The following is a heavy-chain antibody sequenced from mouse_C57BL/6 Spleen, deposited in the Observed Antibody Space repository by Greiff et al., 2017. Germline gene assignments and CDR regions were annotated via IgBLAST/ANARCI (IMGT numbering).Heavy chain of an antibody. CDR3: ATTTAQATGYYLDY. CDR1: GFSLTSYA. V-gene: IGHV2-9-1*01. Sequence: QVQLKQSGPGLVAPSQSLSITCTVSGFSLTSYAISWVRQPPGKGLEWLGVIWTGGGTNYNSALKSRLSISKDNSKSQVFLKMNSLQTDDTARYYCATTTAQATGYYLDYWGQGTTLTVSS. D-gene: IGHD3-2*02. CDR2: IWTGGGT. J-gene: IGHJ2*01.